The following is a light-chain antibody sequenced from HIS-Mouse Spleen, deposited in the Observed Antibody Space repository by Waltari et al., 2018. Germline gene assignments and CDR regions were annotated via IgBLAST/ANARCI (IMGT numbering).Light chain of an antibody. J-gene: IGLJ3*02. V-gene: IGLV2-23*01. CDR1: SSDVGSYNL. Sequence: QSALTQPASVSGSPGQSITISCTGTSSDVGSYNLGSWYQQHPVKAPKLMIYEGSKRSSGVSNRFSGSKSGNTASLTISGLQAEDEADYYCCSYAGSSTWVFGGGTKLTVL. CDR2: EGS. CDR3: CSYAGSSTWV.